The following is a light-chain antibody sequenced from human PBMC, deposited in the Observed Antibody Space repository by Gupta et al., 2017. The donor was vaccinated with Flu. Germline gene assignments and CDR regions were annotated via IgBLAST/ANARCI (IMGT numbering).Light chain of an antibody. J-gene: IGLJ1*01. CDR1: SSNIGSNP. V-gene: IGLV1-44*01. CDR3: AAWDDSLNGHYV. Sequence: QSVLAQPSSASETPGQRVTISCSGSSSNIGSNPVNWYQQVPGTAPKLLIYGNSQRPSGVPDRFSGSKSGTSASLAISGLQSEDEADYYCAAWDDSLNGHYVFGTGTKVTVL. CDR2: GNS.